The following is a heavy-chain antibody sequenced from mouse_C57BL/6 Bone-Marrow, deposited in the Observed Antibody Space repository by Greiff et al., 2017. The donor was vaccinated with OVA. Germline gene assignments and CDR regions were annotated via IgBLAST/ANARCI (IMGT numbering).Heavy chain of an antibody. CDR1: GFTFSDYG. CDR2: ISSGSSTI. Sequence: EVKLVESGGGLVKPGGSLKLSCAASGFTFSDYGMHWVRQAPEKGLEWVAYISSGSSTIYYADTVKGRFTISRDNAKNTLFLQMTSLRSEDTAMYYCARQNWVYAMDYWGQGTSVTVSS. D-gene: IGHD4-1*01. V-gene: IGHV5-17*01. CDR3: ARQNWVYAMDY. J-gene: IGHJ4*01.